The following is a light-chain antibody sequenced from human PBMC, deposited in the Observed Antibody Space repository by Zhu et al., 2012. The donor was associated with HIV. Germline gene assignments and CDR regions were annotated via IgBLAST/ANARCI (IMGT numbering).Light chain of an antibody. V-gene: IGKV1-39*01. CDR1: QSISNH. J-gene: IGKJ4*01. CDR2: AAF. Sequence: DIQVTQSPSSLSASVGDRVTITCRASQSISNHLNWYQQKPGKAPKLLIYAAFSLQSGVPSRFSGSGSGSLFTLTISSLQPEDFATYYCHQSFSTPLTFGGGTKVEIK. CDR3: HQSFSTPLT.